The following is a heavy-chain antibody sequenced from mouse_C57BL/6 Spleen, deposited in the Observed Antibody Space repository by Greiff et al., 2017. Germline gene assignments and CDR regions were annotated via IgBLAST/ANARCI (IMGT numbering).Heavy chain of an antibody. CDR3: ALVATDY. V-gene: IGHV1-50*01. CDR2: IDPSDSYT. D-gene: IGHD1-1*01. J-gene: IGHJ2*01. CDR1: GYTFTSYW. Sequence: VQLQQPGAELVKPGASVKLSCKASGYTFTSYWMQWVKQRPGQGLEWIGEIDPSDSYTNYNQKFKGKATLTVDTSSSTAYMQLSSLTSEDSAVYYCALVATDYWGQGTTLTVSS.